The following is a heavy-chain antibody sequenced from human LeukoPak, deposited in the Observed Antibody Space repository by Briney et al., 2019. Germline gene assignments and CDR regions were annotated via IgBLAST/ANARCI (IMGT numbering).Heavy chain of an antibody. CDR3: ARTTEDIVVVPADGYSGYDGFYYFDY. CDR2: INTDGSST. Sequence: QSGGSLRLSCAASGFTFSSYWMHWVRQAPGKGLVWVSRINTDGSSTSYADSVKGRFTISRDNAKNTLYLQMNSLRAEDTAVYYCARTTEDIVVVPADGYSGYDGFYYFDYWGQGTLVTVSS. CDR1: GFTFSSYW. V-gene: IGHV3-74*01. J-gene: IGHJ4*02. D-gene: IGHD2-2*01.